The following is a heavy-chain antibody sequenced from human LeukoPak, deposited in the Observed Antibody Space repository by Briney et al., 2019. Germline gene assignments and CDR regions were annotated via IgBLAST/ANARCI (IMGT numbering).Heavy chain of an antibody. CDR3: ARDKYYYGSGSDGNWFDP. V-gene: IGHV4-4*07. Sequence: SETLSLTCTVSGYSISSGYYWSWIRQPAGKGLEWIGRIYTSGSTNYNPSLKSRVTMSVDTSKNQFSLKLSSVTAADTAVYYCARDKYYYGSGSDGNWFDPWGQGTLVTVSS. D-gene: IGHD3-10*01. J-gene: IGHJ5*02. CDR1: GYSISSGYY. CDR2: IYTSGST.